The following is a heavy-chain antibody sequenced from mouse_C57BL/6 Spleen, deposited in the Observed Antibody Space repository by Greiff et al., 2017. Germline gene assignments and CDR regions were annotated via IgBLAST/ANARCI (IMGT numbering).Heavy chain of an antibody. J-gene: IGHJ2*01. CDR3: ARYGYYLYFDY. Sequence: EVHLVESGGGLVQPGGSLSLSCAASGFTFTDYYMSWVRQPPGKALEWLGFIRNKANGYTTEYSASVKGRFTTSRDNSQSILYLQMNALRAEDSATYYCARYGYYLYFDYWGQGTTLTVSS. D-gene: IGHD2-3*01. CDR2: IRNKANGYTT. V-gene: IGHV7-3*01. CDR1: GFTFTDYY.